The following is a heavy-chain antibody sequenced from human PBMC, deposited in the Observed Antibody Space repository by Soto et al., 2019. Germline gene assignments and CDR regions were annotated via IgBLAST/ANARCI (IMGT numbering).Heavy chain of an antibody. CDR3: ARAYRGVAAACTYVDLYYYYGMDV. CDR2: MNPNSGNT. CDR1: GYTFTSYD. J-gene: IGHJ6*02. V-gene: IGHV1-8*02. D-gene: IGHD6-13*01. Sequence: ASVKVSCKASGYTFTSYDMNWVRQATGQGLEWMGWMNPNSGNTGYAQKFQGRVTMTRKISISTAYMELSSLRSEDTAVYYYARAYRGVAAACTYVDLYYYYGMDVWGQGTTVTVSS.